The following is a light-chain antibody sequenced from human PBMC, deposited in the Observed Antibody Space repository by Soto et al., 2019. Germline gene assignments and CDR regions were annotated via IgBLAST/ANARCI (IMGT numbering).Light chain of an antibody. CDR1: QSVSSN. Sequence: EIVMTQSPATLSVSPGERATLSCRASQSVSSNLAWYQQKPGQAPRLLIYGASTRATGIPARFSGSGSGTEFPVTISSLQSEDFAVYYCQQYNNWPPTWTFGQGTKVEIK. CDR3: QQYNNWPPTWT. V-gene: IGKV3-15*01. J-gene: IGKJ1*01. CDR2: GAS.